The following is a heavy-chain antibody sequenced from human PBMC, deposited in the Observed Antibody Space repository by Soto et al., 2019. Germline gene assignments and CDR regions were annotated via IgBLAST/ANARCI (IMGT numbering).Heavy chain of an antibody. V-gene: IGHV4-61*08. Sequence: SETLSLTCAVSGGSISSGGYYWSWIRPPPGKGLEWIGYIYYSGSTNYNPSLKSRVTISVDTSKNQFSLKLSSVTAADTAVYYCARDNGYSYGYTLDHWGQGTLVTVSS. J-gene: IGHJ4*02. CDR3: ARDNGYSYGYTLDH. CDR1: GGSISSGGYY. CDR2: IYYSGST. D-gene: IGHD5-18*01.